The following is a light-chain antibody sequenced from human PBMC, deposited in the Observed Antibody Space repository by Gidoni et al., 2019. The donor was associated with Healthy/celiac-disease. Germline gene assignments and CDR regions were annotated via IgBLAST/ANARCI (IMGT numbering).Light chain of an antibody. J-gene: IGKJ4*01. CDR1: QIVSSY. V-gene: IGKV3-11*01. CDR3: QQRSNWPLT. Sequence: IVSPQSPSTLSLSPGERATLSCSASQIVSSYLAWYQQKPGQAPRLLIYDASNRATGVPARFSGSGSGTDFTLTISSLEAEDFAVYYCQQRSNWPLTFGGGTKVEIK. CDR2: DAS.